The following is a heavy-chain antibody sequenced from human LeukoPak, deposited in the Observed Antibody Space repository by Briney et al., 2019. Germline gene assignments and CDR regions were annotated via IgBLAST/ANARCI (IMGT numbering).Heavy chain of an antibody. CDR2: MRQDGNEK. Sequence: GGSLRFSCVASGFTFSSYWMTWVRQAPGKGLEWVANMRQDGNEKYCVDSVRGRFTISRDNAKNSLYLQMNSLRAEDTAVYYCATDRRGSNDYWGQGTLVTVSS. V-gene: IGHV3-7*01. CDR1: GFTFSSYW. CDR3: ATDRRGSNDY. J-gene: IGHJ4*02. D-gene: IGHD3-10*01.